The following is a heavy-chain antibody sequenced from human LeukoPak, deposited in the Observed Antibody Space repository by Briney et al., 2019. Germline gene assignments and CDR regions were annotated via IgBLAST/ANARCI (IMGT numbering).Heavy chain of an antibody. V-gene: IGHV1-2*06. CDR3: ATAAAGTGFDY. J-gene: IGHJ4*02. CDR2: INPNSGGT. D-gene: IGHD6-13*01. Sequence: ASVKVSCKASGYTFTGYYMHWVRQAPGQGLEWMGRINPNSGGTNYAQKFQGRVTMTKDTSISTAYMELSRLRSDDTAVYYCATAAAGTGFDYWGQGTLVTVSS. CDR1: GYTFTGYY.